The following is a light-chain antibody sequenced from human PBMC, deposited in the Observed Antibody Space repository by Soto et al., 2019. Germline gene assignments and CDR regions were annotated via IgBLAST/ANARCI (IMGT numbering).Light chain of an antibody. CDR2: KAS. V-gene: IGKV1-5*03. Sequence: LHMTQSPSTLSGSLVARFPMNFRSSQTISSWLAWYQQKPGKAPKLLIYKASTLKSGVPSRFSGSGSGTEFTLTISSLQPDDVATYYCQHYNSYSEAFGQGTKVDIK. CDR1: QTISSW. J-gene: IGKJ1*01. CDR3: QHYNSYSEA.